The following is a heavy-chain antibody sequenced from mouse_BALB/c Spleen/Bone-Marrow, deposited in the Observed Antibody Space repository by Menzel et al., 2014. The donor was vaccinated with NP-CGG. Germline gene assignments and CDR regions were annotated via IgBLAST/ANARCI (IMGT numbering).Heavy chain of an antibody. Sequence: QVHVKQSGSELARPGASVKMSCKASGYTFXSYTIHWVKQRPGQGLEWIGYINPSSDYTNYNQKFKDKATLTADKSSSTAYMQLSSLTSEDSAVYYCAREGLRAWFVYWGQGTLVTVSA. J-gene: IGHJ3*01. V-gene: IGHV1-4*01. CDR3: AREGLRAWFVY. D-gene: IGHD2-4*01. CDR2: INPSSDYT. CDR1: GYTFXSYT.